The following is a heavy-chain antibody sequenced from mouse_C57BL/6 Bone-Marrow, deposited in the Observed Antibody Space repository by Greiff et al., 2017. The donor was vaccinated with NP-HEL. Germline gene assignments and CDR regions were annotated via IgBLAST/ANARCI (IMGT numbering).Heavy chain of an antibody. CDR2: ISSGGSYT. J-gene: IGHJ2*01. D-gene: IGHD2-5*01. CDR3: ARHYYSNYFDY. Sequence: EVQLVESGGDLVKPGGSLKLSCAASGFTFSSYGMSWVRQTPDKRLEWVATISSGGSYTYYPDSVKGRFTISRDNAENTLYLQMSSLKSEDTAMYYCARHYYSNYFDYWGQGTTLTVSS. CDR1: GFTFSSYG. V-gene: IGHV5-6*01.